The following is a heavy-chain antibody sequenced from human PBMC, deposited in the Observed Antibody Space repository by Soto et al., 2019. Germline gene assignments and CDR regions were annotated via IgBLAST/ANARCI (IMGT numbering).Heavy chain of an antibody. Sequence: GGSLRLSCAASGFTFSSYAMHWVRQAPGKGLEWVAVISYDGSNKYYADSVKGRFTISRDNSKNTLYLQMNSLRAEDTAVYYCARDYYDSSGYYYVWDAFDIWGQGTMVTVSS. CDR3: ARDYYDSSGYYYVWDAFDI. CDR2: ISYDGSNK. V-gene: IGHV3-30-3*01. J-gene: IGHJ3*02. D-gene: IGHD3-22*01. CDR1: GFTFSSYA.